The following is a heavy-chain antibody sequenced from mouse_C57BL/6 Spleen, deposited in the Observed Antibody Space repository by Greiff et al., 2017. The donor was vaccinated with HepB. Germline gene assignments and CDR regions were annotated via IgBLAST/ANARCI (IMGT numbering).Heavy chain of an antibody. CDR3: ARWGFLFAY. Sequence: VQLQQSGPELVKPGASVKISCKASGYSFTGYYMNWVKQSPEKSLEWIGEINPSTGGTTYNQKFKAKATLTVDKSSSTAYMQLKSLTSEDSAVYYCARWGFLFAYWGQGTLVTVSA. J-gene: IGHJ3*01. V-gene: IGHV1-42*01. CDR2: INPSTGGT. CDR1: GYSFTGYY.